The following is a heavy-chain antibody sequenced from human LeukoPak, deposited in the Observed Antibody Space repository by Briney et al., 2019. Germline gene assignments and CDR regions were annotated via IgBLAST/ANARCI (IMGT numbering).Heavy chain of an antibody. CDR3: ARDIAVAGTDYFDY. CDR2: IIPIFGTA. CDR1: GGTFISYA. J-gene: IGHJ4*02. Sequence: GASVKVSCKASGGTFISYAISWVRQAPGQGLEWMGGIIPIFGTANYAQKFQGRVTITADESTSTAYMELSSLRSEDTAVYYCARDIAVAGTDYFDYWGQGTLVTVSS. D-gene: IGHD6-19*01. V-gene: IGHV1-69*13.